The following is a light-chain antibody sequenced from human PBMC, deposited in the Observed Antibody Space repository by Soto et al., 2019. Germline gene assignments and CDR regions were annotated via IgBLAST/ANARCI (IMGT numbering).Light chain of an antibody. Sequence: VLTQSPGTLSLSPGERATLSCRASQSFSSSYLALYQQKPGQAPRLLIYGASSRTTGIPDRFSGSGSVTDLTLTISRLEPEEFAVYYCQQYGTSITFGQGTRLEI. V-gene: IGKV3-20*01. CDR2: GAS. J-gene: IGKJ5*01. CDR1: QSFSSSY. CDR3: QQYGTSIT.